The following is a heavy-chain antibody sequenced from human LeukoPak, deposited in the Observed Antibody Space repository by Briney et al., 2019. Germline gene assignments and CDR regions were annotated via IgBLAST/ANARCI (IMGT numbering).Heavy chain of an antibody. J-gene: IGHJ4*02. CDR1: GFTFSSYW. V-gene: IGHV3-64*01. Sequence: GGSLRLSCAASGFTFSSYWMHWVRQAPGKGLEYVSAISSNGGSTYYANSVKGRFTISRDNSKNTLYLQMGSLRAEDMAVYYCARAPYGGNAYYFDYWGQGTLVTVSS. CDR3: ARAPYGGNAYYFDY. CDR2: ISSNGGST. D-gene: IGHD4-23*01.